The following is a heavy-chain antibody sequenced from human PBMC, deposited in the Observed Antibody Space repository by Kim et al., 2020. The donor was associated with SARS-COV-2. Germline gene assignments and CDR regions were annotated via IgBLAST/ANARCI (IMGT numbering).Heavy chain of an antibody. V-gene: IGHV3-30*03. CDR2: ISYEGSTQ. CDR3: ARNLVGDTDLGP. Sequence: LPLTCAASGFTFSSHVMHWVRQAPGKGLERVSLISYEGSTQKYTDSVKGRFTVSRDNSKNTLFLQMNSLRPEDTAVYYCARNLVGDTDLGPWGQGTLVTVSS. D-gene: IGHD1-26*01. CDR1: GFTFSSHV. J-gene: IGHJ5*02.